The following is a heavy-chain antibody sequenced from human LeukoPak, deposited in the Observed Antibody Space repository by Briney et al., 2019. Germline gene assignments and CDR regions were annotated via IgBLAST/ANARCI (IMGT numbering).Heavy chain of an antibody. V-gene: IGHV3-23*01. CDR3: AKDHGGLRFLEWLSLGGVYFDC. D-gene: IGHD3-3*01. J-gene: IGHJ4*02. CDR1: GFTFSSYA. Sequence: QPGGSLRLSCAASGFTFSSYAMSWVRQAPGKGLEWVSAISGSGGSTYYADSVKGRFTISRDNSKNTLYLQMNSLRAEDTAVYYCAKDHGGLRFLEWLSLGGVYFDCWGQGTLVTVSS. CDR2: ISGSGGST.